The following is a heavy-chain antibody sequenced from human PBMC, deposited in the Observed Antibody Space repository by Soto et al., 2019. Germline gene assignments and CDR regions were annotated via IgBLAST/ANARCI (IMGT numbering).Heavy chain of an antibody. CDR3: AAEVVDITASHFFS. Sequence: QVQLVQSGAEVKKPGSSVKVSCKASGVTFSSETISWVRQAPGQGLEWVGVIIPLFGTANYAQKFQGRVKITAEEPTSSLFIELSSRRSDDTAVYYCAAEVVDITASHFFSWVQGPLVTVSS. CDR1: GVTFSSET. CDR2: IIPLFGTA. V-gene: IGHV1-69*01. D-gene: IGHD2-15*01. J-gene: IGHJ4*02.